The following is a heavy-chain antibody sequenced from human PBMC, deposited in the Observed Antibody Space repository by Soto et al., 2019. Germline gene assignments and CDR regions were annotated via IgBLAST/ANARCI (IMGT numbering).Heavy chain of an antibody. D-gene: IGHD6-13*01. CDR2: IYSGGRN. J-gene: IGHJ4*02. CDR3: ARGSSRCDY. CDR1: GGSISSFY. Sequence: SETLSLTCTVSGGSISSFYWSWIRQPAGKGLEWIGRIYSGGRNSYNPSLKSRVTMSVDTSKNQFSLRLSSVTAADTAMYYCARGSSRCDYSGQGTLVTVYS. V-gene: IGHV4-4*07.